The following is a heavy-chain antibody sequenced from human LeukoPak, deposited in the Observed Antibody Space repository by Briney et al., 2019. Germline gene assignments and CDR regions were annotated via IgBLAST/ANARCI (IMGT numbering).Heavy chain of an antibody. CDR1: GGSISSSRYY. CDR2: IHYSGST. J-gene: IGHJ5*02. V-gene: IGHV4-39*01. CDR3: ARRQYDSPFDP. Sequence: SETLSLTCIVSGGSISSSRYYWGWIRQPPGKGLEWLGSIHYSGSTYYSPSLESRVTISVNTSRNQFSLRLNSVTAAGTAVYYCARRQYDSPFDPWGQGTLVTVSS. D-gene: IGHD4-11*01.